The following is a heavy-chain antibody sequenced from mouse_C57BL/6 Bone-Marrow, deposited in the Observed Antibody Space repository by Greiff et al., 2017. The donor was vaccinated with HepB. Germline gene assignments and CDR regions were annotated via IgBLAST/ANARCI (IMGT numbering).Heavy chain of an antibody. CDR3: ARIPAFYGSSYGGAMDY. V-gene: IGHV5-12*01. CDR2: ISNGGGST. Sequence: DVHLVESGGGLVQPGGSLKLSCAASGFTFSDYYMYWVRQTPEKRLEWVAYISNGGGSTYYPDTVKGRFTISRDNAKNTLYLQMSRLKSEDTAMYYCARIPAFYGSSYGGAMDYWGQGTSVTVSS. CDR1: GFTFSDYY. J-gene: IGHJ4*01. D-gene: IGHD1-1*01.